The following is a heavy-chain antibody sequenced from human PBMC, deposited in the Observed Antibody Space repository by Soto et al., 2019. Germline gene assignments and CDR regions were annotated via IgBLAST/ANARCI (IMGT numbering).Heavy chain of an antibody. CDR2: ISSSSSTI. CDR3: ARGGFSDYIWGSYRYSPAPNFDY. D-gene: IGHD3-16*02. Sequence: GGSLRLSCAASGFTFSRYSMNWVRRAPGKGLEWVSYISSSSSTIYYADSVKGRFTISRDNAKNSLYLQMNSLRAEDTAVYYCARGGFSDYIWGSYRYSPAPNFDYWGQGTLVTVSS. CDR1: GFTFSRYS. V-gene: IGHV3-48*01. J-gene: IGHJ4*02.